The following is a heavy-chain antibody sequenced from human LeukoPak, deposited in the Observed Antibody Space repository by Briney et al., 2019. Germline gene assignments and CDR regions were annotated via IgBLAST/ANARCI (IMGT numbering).Heavy chain of an antibody. CDR3: AKDQCRSTSCDGSPGY. Sequence: PGGSLRLSCAASGFSFSNYGMHWVRQAPGKGLEWVAFIHYDVSKKFYTDSVKGRFTISKDNPKNTVYLQMNSLGAEDTAVYYCAKDQCRSTSCDGSPGYWGQGTLVTVSS. CDR1: GFSFSNYG. D-gene: IGHD2-2*01. CDR2: IHYDVSKK. V-gene: IGHV3-30*02. J-gene: IGHJ4*02.